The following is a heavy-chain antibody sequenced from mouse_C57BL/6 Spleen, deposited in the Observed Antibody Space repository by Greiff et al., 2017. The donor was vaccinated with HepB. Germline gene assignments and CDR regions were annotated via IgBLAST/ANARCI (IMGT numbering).Heavy chain of an antibody. J-gene: IGHJ4*01. D-gene: IGHD1-1*01. CDR2: IDPEDGDT. CDR3: TTPLFYGSSYSRYAMDY. CDR1: GFNIKDYY. V-gene: IGHV14-1*01. Sequence: EVQLQQSGAELVRPGASVKLSCTASGFNIKDYYMHWVKQRPEQGLEWIGRIDPEDGDTEYAPKFQGKATMTADTSSNTAYLQLSSLTSEDTAVYYCTTPLFYGSSYSRYAMDYWGQGTSVTVSS.